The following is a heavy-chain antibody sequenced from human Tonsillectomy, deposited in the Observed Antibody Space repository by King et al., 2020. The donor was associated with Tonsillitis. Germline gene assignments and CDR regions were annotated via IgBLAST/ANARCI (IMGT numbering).Heavy chain of an antibody. J-gene: IGHJ4*02. D-gene: IGHD3-3*01. CDR2: IIPILGTA. V-gene: IGHV1-69*01. Sequence: QLVQSGAEVTKPGSSVKVSCKASGGTFNNYALNWVRQAPGQGLEWMGGIIPILGTANYAQKFQGRVTITADASTSTAYMELRSLRSDDTAVYYCAGGNTIFGVVIHNFDYWGQGTLVTVSS. CDR1: GGTFNNYA. CDR3: AGGNTIFGVVIHNFDY.